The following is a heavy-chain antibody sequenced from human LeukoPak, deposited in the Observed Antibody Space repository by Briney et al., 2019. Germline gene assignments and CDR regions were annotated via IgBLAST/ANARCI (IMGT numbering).Heavy chain of an antibody. V-gene: IGHV5-51*01. D-gene: IGHD6-19*01. CDR3: ARLEWLKTYYFDY. CDR1: GCSFTSYW. Sequence: LGESLKISCKGSGCSFTSYWIGWARQMPGKGLEWMGIIYPGDSDTRYSPSFQGQVTISADKSISTAYLQWSSLKASDTAMYYCARLEWLKTYYFDYWGQGTLVTVSS. J-gene: IGHJ4*02. CDR2: IYPGDSDT.